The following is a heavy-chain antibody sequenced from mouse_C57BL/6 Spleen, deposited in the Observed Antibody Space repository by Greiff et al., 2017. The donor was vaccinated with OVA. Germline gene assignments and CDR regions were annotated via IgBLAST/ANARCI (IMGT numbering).Heavy chain of an antibody. CDR1: GYTFTRYW. CDR3: ARGPPIAY. CDR2: IYPSDSET. Sequence: QVQLQQPGAELVRPGSSVKLSCKASGYTFTRYWMDWVKQRPGQGLEWIGNIYPSDSETHYNQKFKDKATLTVDKSSSTAYMQLSSRTSEDSAVYYCARGPPIAYWGQGTLVTVSA. J-gene: IGHJ3*01. V-gene: IGHV1-61*01.